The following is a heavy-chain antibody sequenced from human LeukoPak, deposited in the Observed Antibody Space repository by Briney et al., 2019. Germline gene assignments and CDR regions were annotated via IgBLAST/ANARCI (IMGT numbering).Heavy chain of an antibody. CDR1: GFTFSSYA. J-gene: IGHJ4*02. CDR3: AKELWGWGRRSGFDY. V-gene: IGHV3-23*01. D-gene: IGHD2-21*02. Sequence: GGSLRLSCAASGFTFSSYAMSWVRQAPGKGLEWASAISGSGGSTYYADSVKGRFTISRDNSKNTLYLQMNSLRAEDTAVYYCAKELWGWGRRSGFDYWGQGTLVTVSS. CDR2: ISGSGGST.